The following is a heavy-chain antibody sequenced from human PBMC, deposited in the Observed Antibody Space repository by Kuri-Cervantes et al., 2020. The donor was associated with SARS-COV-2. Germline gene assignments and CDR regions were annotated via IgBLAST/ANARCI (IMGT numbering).Heavy chain of an antibody. D-gene: IGHD1-26*01. Sequence: GESLKISCAASGFTVTNYYMSWVRQAPGKGLEWVSVIYRGGSTYHADSVKGRFTISRDNSKNTVYLQMDSLRAEDTAMYYCARAASGSYYGAFDIWGQGTMVTVSS. V-gene: IGHV3-66*02. CDR3: ARAASGSYYGAFDI. CDR1: GFTVTNYY. J-gene: IGHJ3*02. CDR2: IYRGGST.